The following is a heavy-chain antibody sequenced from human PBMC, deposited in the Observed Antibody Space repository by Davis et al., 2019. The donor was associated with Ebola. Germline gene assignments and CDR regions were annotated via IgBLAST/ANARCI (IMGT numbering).Heavy chain of an antibody. CDR1: GFTFSSYG. D-gene: IGHD4-17*01. CDR3: TRHVSGDFWYFDL. CDR2: ISYDGSNK. V-gene: IGHV3-30*03. J-gene: IGHJ2*01. Sequence: GESLKISCAAPGFTFSSYGMHWVRQAPGKGLEWVAVISYDGSNKYYADSVKGRFTISRDNSKNTLYLQMNSLRAEDTAVYYCTRHVSGDFWYFDLWGRGTLVTVSS.